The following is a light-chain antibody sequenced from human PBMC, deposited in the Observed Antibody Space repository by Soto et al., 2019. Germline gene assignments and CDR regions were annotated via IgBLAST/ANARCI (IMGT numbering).Light chain of an antibody. CDR2: GAS. J-gene: IGKJ4*01. Sequence: EIVLTQSPGTLSLSPGERATLSCRASQSVSSSYLAWYQQKPGQAPRLLIYGASSRANGIPDRFSGSGSGTDFTLTISRLESEDFAVYYCQQYGSSRTFGGGTKVEIK. CDR3: QQYGSSRT. CDR1: QSVSSSY. V-gene: IGKV3-20*01.